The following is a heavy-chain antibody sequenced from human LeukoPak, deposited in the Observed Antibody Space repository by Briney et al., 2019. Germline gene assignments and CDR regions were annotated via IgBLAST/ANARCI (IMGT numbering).Heavy chain of an antibody. CDR2: MNPKIGNT. D-gene: IGHD5-18*01. CDR3: ARHSSDTAGDY. J-gene: IGHJ4*02. V-gene: IGHV1-8*03. Sequence: ASVNVSCKASGYTFTSYDINWVRQATGQGLEWMGWMNPKIGNTGYAQKFQGRVTITRNTSISTAYMELSSLRSEDTAVYYCARHSSDTAGDYWGQGTLVTVSS. CDR1: GYTFTSYD.